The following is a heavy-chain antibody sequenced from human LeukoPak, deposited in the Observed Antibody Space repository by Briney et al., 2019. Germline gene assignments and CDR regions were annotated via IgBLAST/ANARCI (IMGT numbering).Heavy chain of an antibody. Sequence: PRGSLRLSCAASGFTFSSYAMSWVRQAPGKGLEWVSAISGSGGSTYYADSVKGRFTISRDNSKNTLYLQMNSLRAEDTAVYYCAKAGYGSRDHNWFDPWGQGTLVTVSS. V-gene: IGHV3-23*01. CDR3: AKAGYGSRDHNWFDP. CDR2: ISGSGGST. J-gene: IGHJ5*02. D-gene: IGHD3-10*01. CDR1: GFTFSSYA.